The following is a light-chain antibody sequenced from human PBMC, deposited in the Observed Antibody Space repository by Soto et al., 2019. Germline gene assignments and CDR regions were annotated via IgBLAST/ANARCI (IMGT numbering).Light chain of an antibody. CDR2: SNN. V-gene: IGLV1-44*01. CDR1: SSNIGSNT. CDR3: AAWDDSLNVVV. J-gene: IGLJ2*01. Sequence: QAVVTQPPSASGTPGQRVTISCSGSSSNIGSNTVNWYQQLPGTAPKLLIYSNNQRPSGDPDRFSVSKSGTSASLAISGLQAEDESDYYCAAWDDSLNVVVFGGGTKLTVL.